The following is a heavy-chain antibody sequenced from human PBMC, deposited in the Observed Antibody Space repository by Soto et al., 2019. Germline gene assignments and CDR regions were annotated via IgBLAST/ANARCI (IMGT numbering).Heavy chain of an antibody. D-gene: IGHD2-15*01. J-gene: IGHJ6*03. V-gene: IGHV3-11*01. Sequence: PGGSLRLSCAASGFTFSDYYMSWIRQAPGKGLEWVSYISSSVITKYYADSVKGRFTISRDNTKNSLFLQMNSLRAEDTAVYYCARVGYCSGGSCYSSYYYMDVWGKGTTVTVSS. CDR2: ISSSVITK. CDR3: ARVGYCSGGSCYSSYYYMDV. CDR1: GFTFSDYY.